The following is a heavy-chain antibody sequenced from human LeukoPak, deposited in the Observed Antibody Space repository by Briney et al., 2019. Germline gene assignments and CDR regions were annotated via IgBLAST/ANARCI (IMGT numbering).Heavy chain of an antibody. CDR2: ISYDGSNK. Sequence: PGRSLRLSCAASGFTFSSYAMHWVRQAPGKGLEWVAVISYDGSNKYYADSVKGRFTISRDNSKNTLYLQMNSLRAEDTAVYYCARDPLYMGLVNDAFDIWGQGTMVTVSS. V-gene: IGHV3-30-3*01. CDR1: GFTFSSYA. CDR3: ARDPLYMGLVNDAFDI. J-gene: IGHJ3*02. D-gene: IGHD3-22*01.